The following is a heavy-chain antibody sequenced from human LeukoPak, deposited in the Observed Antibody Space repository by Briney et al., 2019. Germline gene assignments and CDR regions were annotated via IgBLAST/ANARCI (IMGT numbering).Heavy chain of an antibody. CDR1: GGSISSYY. J-gene: IGHJ4*02. Sequence: SETLSLTCIFSGGSISSYYWSWIRQPAGKGLKWIGRIYTSGSINYNPSLKSRVTMSVVTSKNQFSLKLTSLTAADTAVYYCARDHRRDYGDYRLDYWGQGTLVTVSA. CDR3: ARDHRRDYGDYRLDY. V-gene: IGHV4-4*07. CDR2: IYTSGSI. D-gene: IGHD4-17*01.